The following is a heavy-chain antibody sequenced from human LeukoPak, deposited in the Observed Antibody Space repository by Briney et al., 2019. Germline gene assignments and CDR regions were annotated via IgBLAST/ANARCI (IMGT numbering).Heavy chain of an antibody. CDR3: ARQRXNGHXXAFDI. J-gene: IGHJ3*02. CDR2: VWPVDFRA. Sequence: GESLKISCKASGYTFTDYWIGWVRQMPGKGLEWMGIVWPVDFRAMYSPSFQGQVTISVDKSITTAYLQWDSLKASDTAMYYCARQRXNGHXXAFDI. D-gene: IGHD4-17*01. V-gene: IGHV5-51*01. CDR1: GYTFTDYW.